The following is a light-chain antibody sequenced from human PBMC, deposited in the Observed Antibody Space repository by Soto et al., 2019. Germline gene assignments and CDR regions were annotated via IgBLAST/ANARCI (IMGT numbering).Light chain of an antibody. J-gene: IGKJ3*01. CDR3: QQTSSAPFT. V-gene: IGKV1-39*01. Sequence: DIQMTQSPYSLSAAVGDRVTIACRASQNINTYLNWYQQKPGKAPKLLIFDAASLQSGVPSRFSGRRSRTDFTLTITSLQPEDFATYYLQQTSSAPFTFRPGTKVDIK. CDR1: QNINTY. CDR2: DAA.